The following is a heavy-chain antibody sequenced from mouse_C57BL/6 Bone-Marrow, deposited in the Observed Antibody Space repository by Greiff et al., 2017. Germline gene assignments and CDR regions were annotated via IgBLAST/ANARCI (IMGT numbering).Heavy chain of an antibody. CDR3: ARARGYGKPAWFAY. D-gene: IGHD2-1*01. J-gene: IGHJ3*01. CDR1: GYTFTDYY. Sequence: EVQLQQSGPVLVKPGASVKMSCKASGYTFTDYYMNWVKQSHGKSLEWIGVINPYNGGTSYNKKFKGKATLTVDKSSSTAYMELKSLTSADSAVFYCARARGYGKPAWFAYWGQGTLVTVSA. V-gene: IGHV1-19*01. CDR2: INPYNGGT.